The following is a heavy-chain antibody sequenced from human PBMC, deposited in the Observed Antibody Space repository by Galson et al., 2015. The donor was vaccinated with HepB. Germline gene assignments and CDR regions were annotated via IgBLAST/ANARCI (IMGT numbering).Heavy chain of an antibody. Sequence: PALVKPTQTLTLTCTVSGFSLSNARMGVSWIRQPPGKALEWLAHIFSNDEKSYSTSLKSRLTISKDTSKSQVVLTMTNMDPVDTATYYCARCWRYDSGWDDAFDIWGQGTMVTVSS. CDR1: GFSLSNARMG. D-gene: IGHD3-22*01. CDR3: ARCWRYDSGWDDAFDI. CDR2: IFSNDEK. J-gene: IGHJ3*02. V-gene: IGHV2-26*01.